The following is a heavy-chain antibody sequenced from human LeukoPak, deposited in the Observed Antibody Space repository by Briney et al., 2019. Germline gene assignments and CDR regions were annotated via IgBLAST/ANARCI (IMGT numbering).Heavy chain of an antibody. CDR1: GGTFSSYA. Sequence: GASVKVSCKASGGTFSSYAISWVRQAPGQGLEWMGGIIPIFGTANYAQKFQGRVTITADKSTSTAYMELSSLRSEDTAVYYCARSYYDSSGYSFDYWGQGTLVTVSS. CDR3: ARSYYDSSGYSFDY. D-gene: IGHD3-22*01. CDR2: IIPIFGTA. V-gene: IGHV1-69*06. J-gene: IGHJ4*02.